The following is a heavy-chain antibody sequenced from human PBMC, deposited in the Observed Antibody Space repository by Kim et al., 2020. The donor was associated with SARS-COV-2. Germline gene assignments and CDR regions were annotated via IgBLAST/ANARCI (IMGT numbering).Heavy chain of an antibody. CDR2: IIPIFGTA. V-gene: IGHV1-69*13. D-gene: IGHD3-3*01. CDR1: GGTFSSYA. CDR3: AGDRGGRHATYYAFWSGYYCFFS. Sequence: SVKVSCKASGGTFSSYAINWVRQAPGQGLEWMGGIIPIFGTANYAQKFQGRVTITADESTSTAYMELSSLRSEDTAVYYCAGDRGGRHATYYAFWSGYYCFFSCGQGTMVTVSS. J-gene: IGHJ3*01.